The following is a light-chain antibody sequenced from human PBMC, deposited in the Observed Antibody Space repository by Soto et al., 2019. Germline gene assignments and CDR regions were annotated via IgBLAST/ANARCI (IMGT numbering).Light chain of an antibody. CDR3: QQYDPFPRT. CDR1: QGISSY. Sequence: GGVTITCWASQGISSYLAWYQQKPGKAPKFLIYDASTLETGVPSRFSGSGSGTEFTLTISSLQPDDFATFYCQQYDPFPRTFGQGTKVDI. CDR2: DAS. J-gene: IGKJ1*01. V-gene: IGKV1-9*01.